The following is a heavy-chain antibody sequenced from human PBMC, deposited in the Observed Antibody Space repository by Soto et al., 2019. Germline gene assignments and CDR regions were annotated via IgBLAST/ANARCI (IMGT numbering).Heavy chain of an antibody. D-gene: IGHD3-16*01. CDR2: MSPYSGNT. CDR3: ASVALFGGKYFGC. V-gene: IGHV1-8*01. Sequence: QVQLVQSGAEVKKPGASVKVSCKASGYTFTSYDINWVRQATGQGLEWMGWMSPYSGNTGYAQKFQGRVPMNRNTCISAGYMELSCLRSEDPAVYCCASVALFGGKYFGCGGRGTVVTVSS. CDR1: GYTFTSYD. J-gene: IGHJ4*02.